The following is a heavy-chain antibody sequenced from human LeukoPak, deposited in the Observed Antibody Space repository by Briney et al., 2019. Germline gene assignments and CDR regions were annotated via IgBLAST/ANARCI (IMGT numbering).Heavy chain of an antibody. D-gene: IGHD3-3*01. V-gene: IGHV3-9*03. Sequence: GGSLRLSCAASGFILDDYAMHWVRQTPGKGLEWVSGISWNSDSIVYADSVKGRFTISRDNAKNSLYLQMNSLRSEDMALYYCVKDKTDFWSGYFDYWGQGTLVTVSS. CDR2: ISWNSDSI. CDR3: VKDKTDFWSGYFDY. CDR1: GFILDDYA. J-gene: IGHJ4*02.